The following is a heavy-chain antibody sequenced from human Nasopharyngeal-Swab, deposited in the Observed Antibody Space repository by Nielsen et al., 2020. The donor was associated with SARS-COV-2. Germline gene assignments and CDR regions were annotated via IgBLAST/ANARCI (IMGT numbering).Heavy chain of an antibody. D-gene: IGHD2-8*01. J-gene: IGHJ1*01. CDR2: IWGDGTA. V-gene: IGHV3-53*01. Sequence: GESLKISCAASGFSFSSHSMNWVRQAPGKGLEWVAHIWGDGTAHYADSVKGRFTISRDSSTNTLYLQMNSLRVEDTAVYYCARDLGGGYCTTINCLGSWGQGTLVTVSS. CDR1: GFSFSSHS. CDR3: ARDLGGGYCTTINCLGS.